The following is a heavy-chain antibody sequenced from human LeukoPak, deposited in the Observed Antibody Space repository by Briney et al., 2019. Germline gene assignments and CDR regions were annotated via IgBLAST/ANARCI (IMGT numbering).Heavy chain of an antibody. CDR2: ISGSGAST. Sequence: PGGSLRLSCAASGFTFYSYALSWVRQAPGKGLEWVSAISGSGASTYYADSVQGRFTITRDNSKNMLFLQMNSLTAEDTAVYFCARLNFGESESPFFYFYFGMDVWGQGTTVTVSS. CDR1: GFTFYSYA. CDR3: ARLNFGESESPFFYFYFGMDV. J-gene: IGHJ6*02. V-gene: IGHV3-23*01. D-gene: IGHD3-10*01.